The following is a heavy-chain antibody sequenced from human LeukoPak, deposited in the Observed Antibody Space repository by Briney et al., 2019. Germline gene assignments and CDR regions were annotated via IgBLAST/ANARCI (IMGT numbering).Heavy chain of an antibody. J-gene: IGHJ4*02. CDR1: GFTFSSYA. CDR3: AKNGGSQCYSHLDS. Sequence: GGSLRLSCAASGFTFSSYAMSWVRQAPGKGLGWVSGTSGSGGSTYYAGSVKGRFTISRDNSKNTLYLQMNSLRVEDTAVYYCAKNGGSQCYSHLDSWGQGTLVTVSS. CDR2: TSGSGGST. V-gene: IGHV3-23*01. D-gene: IGHD2-15*01.